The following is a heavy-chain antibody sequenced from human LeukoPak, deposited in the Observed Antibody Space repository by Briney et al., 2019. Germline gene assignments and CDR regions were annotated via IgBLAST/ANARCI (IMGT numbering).Heavy chain of an antibody. CDR1: GGSISSGDYY. J-gene: IGHJ4*02. D-gene: IGHD4-17*01. Sequence: SQTLSLTCTVSGGSISSGDYYWSWIRQPPGKGLEWIGYIYYSGSTYYNPSLKSRVTISVDTSKNQFSLKLSSVTAADTAVYYCARVGSATTVTLIGYWGQGTLVTVSS. CDR3: ARVGSATTVTLIGY. CDR2: IYYSGST. V-gene: IGHV4-30-4*01.